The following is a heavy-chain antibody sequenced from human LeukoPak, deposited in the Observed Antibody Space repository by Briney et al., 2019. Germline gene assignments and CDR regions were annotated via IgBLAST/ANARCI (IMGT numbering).Heavy chain of an antibody. V-gene: IGHV3-7*01. Sequence: GGSLRLSCAASGFTVSSNYMSWVRQAPGKGLEWVSNIKQDGSEKYYVDSVKGRFTISRDNDKNSLYLQMNSLRAEDTAVYYCARDSSLWFGDRSGYFDYWGQGTLVTVSS. J-gene: IGHJ4*02. CDR1: GFTVSSNY. D-gene: IGHD3-10*01. CDR3: ARDSSLWFGDRSGYFDY. CDR2: IKQDGSEK.